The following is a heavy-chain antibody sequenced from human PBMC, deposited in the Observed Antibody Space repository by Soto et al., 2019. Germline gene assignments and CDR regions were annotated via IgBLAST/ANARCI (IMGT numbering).Heavy chain of an antibody. D-gene: IGHD3-22*01. J-gene: IGHJ4*02. CDR3: ARLVYESSDYRQG. V-gene: IGHV4-39*01. Sequence: SETLSLTCTVSGGSISSSSYYWGWIRQPPGKGLEWIGNIYYSGYTYYNPSLKSRVTISVDTSKNQFSLKLSSVTAADTAIYYCARLVYESSDYRQGWGQGTPVTVSS. CDR2: IYYSGYT. CDR1: GGSISSSSYY.